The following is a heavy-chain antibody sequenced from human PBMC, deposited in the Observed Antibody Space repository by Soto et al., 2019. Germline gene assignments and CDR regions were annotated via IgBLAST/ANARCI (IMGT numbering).Heavy chain of an antibody. CDR2: IMKDGSLT. Sequence: EVQLVESGGGLVQPGGSLRLSCAASGFTFNNYWMTWVRQAPGQGLEWVANIMKDGSLTEYVDLVKGRFTISRDNVKNSLDLQMDRLRVEVTAIYYCVRNDGWYRLDSWGQGSLVIVSS. CDR1: GFTFNNYW. D-gene: IGHD6-19*01. V-gene: IGHV3-7*04. CDR3: VRNDGWYRLDS. J-gene: IGHJ4*02.